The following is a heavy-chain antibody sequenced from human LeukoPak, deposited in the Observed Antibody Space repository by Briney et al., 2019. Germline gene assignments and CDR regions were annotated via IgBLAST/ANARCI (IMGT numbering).Heavy chain of an antibody. D-gene: IGHD3-10*01. CDR2: INSDGSST. CDR1: GFTFSTYW. J-gene: IGHJ6*03. V-gene: IGHV3-74*01. Sequence: GGSLRLSCAASGFTFSTYWMYWVRQAPGKGLVWVSRINSDGSSTSYADSVKGRFTISRDNAKNTLYLQMNSLKGDDTAVYYCAKDSAFYYIDVWGKGTTVIISS. CDR3: AKDSAFYYIDV.